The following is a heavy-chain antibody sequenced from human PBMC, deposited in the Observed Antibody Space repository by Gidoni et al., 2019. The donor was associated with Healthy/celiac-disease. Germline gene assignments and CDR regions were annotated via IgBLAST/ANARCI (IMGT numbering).Heavy chain of an antibody. D-gene: IGHD2-2*01. CDR3: ARGRSGYCSSTSCSKYYYYYYMDV. V-gene: IGHV1-8*01. CDR2: MNPNSGNT. Sequence: QVQLVQSGAEVKKPGDSVKVSCKASGYTFTSYDINWVRQATGQGLEWMVWMNPNSGNTGYAQKFQGRVTMTRNTSISTAYMELSILRSEDTAVYYCARGRSGYCSSTSCSKYYYYYYMDVWGKGTTVTVSS. CDR1: GYTFTSYD. J-gene: IGHJ6*03.